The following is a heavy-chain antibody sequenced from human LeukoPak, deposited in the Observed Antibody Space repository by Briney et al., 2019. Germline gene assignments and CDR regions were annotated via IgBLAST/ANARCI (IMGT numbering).Heavy chain of an antibody. J-gene: IGHJ3*01. V-gene: IGHV1-69*13. CDR1: GGTFSSYA. CDR3: AHYYYDSSAPGAFDV. D-gene: IGHD3-22*01. Sequence: ASVTVSCKASGGTFSSYAISWVRQAPGQGLEWMGGIIPIFGTANYAQKFQGRVTITADESTSTAYMELSSLRSEDTAVYYCAHYYYDSSAPGAFDVWGQGTMVTVSS. CDR2: IIPIFGTA.